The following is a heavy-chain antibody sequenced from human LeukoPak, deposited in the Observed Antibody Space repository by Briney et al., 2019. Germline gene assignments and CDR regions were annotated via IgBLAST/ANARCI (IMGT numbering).Heavy chain of an antibody. CDR3: ARDSSVVRGVIYWFDT. J-gene: IGHJ5*02. V-gene: IGHV3-11*01. D-gene: IGHD3-10*01. Sequence: GGSLRLSCAASGFTFGDYYMSWIRQAPGKGLEWVSYISSNGGTIYYADSVKGRFTISRDNAQNSLYLQMNSLRAEDTAVYYCARDSSVVRGVIYWFDTRGQGTLVTVSS. CDR2: ISSNGGTI. CDR1: GFTFGDYY.